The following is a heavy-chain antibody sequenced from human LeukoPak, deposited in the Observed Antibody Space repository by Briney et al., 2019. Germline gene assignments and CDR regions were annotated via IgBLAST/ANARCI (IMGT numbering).Heavy chain of an antibody. J-gene: IGHJ4*02. D-gene: IGHD6-13*01. V-gene: IGHV3-7*01. CDR3: ARDIASARPRAAGNY. Sequence: GGSLRLSCAASGFTFSSYWMSWVRQAPGKGLEWVANINQNGSDKYYVDSVKGRFTISRDNAKNSLYLQMNSLRAEDTAVYYCARDIASARPRAAGNYWGQGTLVTVAS. CDR2: INQNGSDK. CDR1: GFTFSSYW.